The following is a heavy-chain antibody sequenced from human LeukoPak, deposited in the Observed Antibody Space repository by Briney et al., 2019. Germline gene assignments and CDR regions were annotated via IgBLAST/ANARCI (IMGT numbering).Heavy chain of an antibody. Sequence: SLRLSCAASGFTFSSYLMHWVRQAAGKGLVWVSRINIDGNTTNYEDSVKGRFAISRDNAKNTLYLQMNSLRVEDTAVYYCARDLDDKLDYWGQGTLVTVSS. D-gene: IGHD3-9*01. CDR2: INIDGNTT. V-gene: IGHV3-74*01. CDR3: ARDLDDKLDY. CDR1: GFTFSSYL. J-gene: IGHJ4*02.